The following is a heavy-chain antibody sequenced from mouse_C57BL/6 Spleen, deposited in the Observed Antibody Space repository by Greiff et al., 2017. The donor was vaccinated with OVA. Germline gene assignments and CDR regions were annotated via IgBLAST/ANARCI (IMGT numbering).Heavy chain of an antibody. J-gene: IGHJ4*01. CDR3: ARSRGSSSYAMDY. D-gene: IGHD1-1*01. CDR2: INPGSGGT. V-gene: IGHV1-54*01. CDR1: GYAFTNYL. Sequence: QVQLQQSGAELVRPGTSVKVSCKASGYAFTNYLIEWVKQRPGQGLEWIGVINPGSGGTNYNEKFKGKATLTADKSSSPAYMQLSSLTSEDSAVYFCARSRGSSSYAMDYWGQGTSVTVSS.